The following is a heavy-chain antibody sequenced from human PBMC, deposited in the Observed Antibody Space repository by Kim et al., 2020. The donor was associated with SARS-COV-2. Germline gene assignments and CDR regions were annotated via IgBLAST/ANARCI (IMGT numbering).Heavy chain of an antibody. CDR2: ISSSSSYI. J-gene: IGHJ3*02. CDR3: ARVGDYGDYYEAFDI. Sequence: GGSLRLSCAASGFTFSSYSMNWVRQAPGKGLEWVSSISSSSSYIYYADSVKGRFTISRDNAKNSLYLQMNSLRAEDTAVYYCARVGDYGDYYEAFDIWGQGTMVTVSS. V-gene: IGHV3-21*01. CDR1: GFTFSSYS. D-gene: IGHD4-17*01.